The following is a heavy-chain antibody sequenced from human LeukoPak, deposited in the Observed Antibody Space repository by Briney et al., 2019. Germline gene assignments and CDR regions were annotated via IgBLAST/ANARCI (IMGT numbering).Heavy chain of an antibody. CDR1: GFTFSTSG. V-gene: IGHV3-48*04. CDR2: ISSSSDTI. Sequence: GGSLRLSCTGSGFTFSTSGMNWVRQAPGRGLDWISYISSSSDTIVYADSVKCRFTSSRDNAKNSLYLQMNSLRVEDTAVYYCASPLGDSVFYWGQGTLVTVSS. J-gene: IGHJ4*02. D-gene: IGHD4-17*01. CDR3: ASPLGDSVFY.